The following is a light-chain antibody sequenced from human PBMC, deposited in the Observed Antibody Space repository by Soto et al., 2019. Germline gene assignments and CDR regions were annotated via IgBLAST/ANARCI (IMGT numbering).Light chain of an antibody. CDR1: SSDVGGYNY. CDR2: EVS. CDR3: SSYAGIKSLL. V-gene: IGLV2-8*01. J-gene: IGLJ2*01. Sequence: QSALTQPPSASGSPGQSVTISCTGTSSDVGGYNYVSWYQQHPGKAPKPMIYEVSKRPSGVPDRFSGSKSGNTASLTVSGLQAEDEAYYYSSSYAGIKSLLFGGGTKLTVL.